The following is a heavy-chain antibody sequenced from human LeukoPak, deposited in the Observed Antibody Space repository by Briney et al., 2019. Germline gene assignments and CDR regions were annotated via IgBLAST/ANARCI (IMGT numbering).Heavy chain of an antibody. J-gene: IGHJ4*02. CDR2: ISFHGTDS. CDR3: ASYCSSTSCYGGNFDY. CDR1: GFTFISYA. V-gene: IGHV3-30*04. D-gene: IGHD2-2*01. Sequence: PGGSLRLSCAASGFTFISYAIHWVRQAPGKGLEWVAVISFHGTDSFYADSVKGRFTISRDNSKNTLYLQMSSLRADDTAVYYCASYCSSTSCYGGNFDYWGQGTLVTVSS.